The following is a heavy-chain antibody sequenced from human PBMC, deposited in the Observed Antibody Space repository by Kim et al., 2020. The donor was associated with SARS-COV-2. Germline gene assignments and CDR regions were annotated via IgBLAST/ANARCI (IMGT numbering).Heavy chain of an antibody. Sequence: GGSLRLSCAASGFTFSSYSMNWVRQAPGKGLEWVSSISSSSSYIYYADSVKGRFTISRDNAKNSLYLQMNSLRAEDTAVYYCARVLGMAANFDWRRARMDVWGQGTTVTVSS. D-gene: IGHD3-9*01. V-gene: IGHV3-21*01. CDR1: GFTFSSYS. J-gene: IGHJ6*02. CDR3: ARVLGMAANFDWRRARMDV. CDR2: ISSSSSYI.